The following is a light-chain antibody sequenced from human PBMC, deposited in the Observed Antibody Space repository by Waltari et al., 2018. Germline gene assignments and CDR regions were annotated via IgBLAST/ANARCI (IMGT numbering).Light chain of an antibody. J-gene: IGLJ2*01. CDR1: SSDVGGYDY. Sequence: QAALTQPAPVSGSLGHSITISCTATSSDVGGYDYVSWYQIHPGKAPQLIFSDVTHRPSGVSNRFSGSKSGNTASLTISGLQAEDEAHYYCSSYTSSSIFVVFGGGTKLTVL. CDR3: SSYTSSSIFVV. V-gene: IGLV2-14*03. CDR2: DVT.